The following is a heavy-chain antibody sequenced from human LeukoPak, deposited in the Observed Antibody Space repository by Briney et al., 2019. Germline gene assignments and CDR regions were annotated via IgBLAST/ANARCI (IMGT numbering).Heavy chain of an antibody. CDR1: AYTFTGCY. Sequence: ASATLSCTASAYTFTGCYLHWVRHAPGQGLGWMGWLNPKSGGTNYVQKFQGRVTMTRDTSISTAYMELSRLGSDDTALYYCARLLREMPTAVDYWGQGTLVTVSS. J-gene: IGHJ4*02. CDR3: ARLLREMPTAVDY. V-gene: IGHV1-2*02. D-gene: IGHD5-24*01. CDR2: LNPKSGGT.